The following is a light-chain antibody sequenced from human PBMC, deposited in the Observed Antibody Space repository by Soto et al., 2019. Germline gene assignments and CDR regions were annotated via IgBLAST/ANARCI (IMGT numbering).Light chain of an antibody. CDR2: GAS. Sequence: EIVMTQSPATLSMSPGDRATLSCRASQGVGSNLAWYQQKPGQAPRLLIYGASTRATGIPARFSGSGSGTEFTLTISSLQSEDFAVYFCQQYNNWPRTFGQGTKVEIK. CDR3: QQYNNWPRT. CDR1: QGVGSN. J-gene: IGKJ1*01. V-gene: IGKV3-15*01.